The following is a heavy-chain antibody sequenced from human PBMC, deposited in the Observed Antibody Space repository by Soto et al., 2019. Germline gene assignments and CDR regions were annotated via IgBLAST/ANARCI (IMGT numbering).Heavy chain of an antibody. J-gene: IGHJ4*02. CDR1: GGSLRSGDYY. V-gene: IGHV4-30-4*08. Sequence: SETLSLTCTVSGGSLRSGDYYWTWIRLLPGKGLEWIGYVYYSGSTYYNPSLRSRATISVDTSVNQFSLRLTSVTAADTAVYFCARAPVGLDTISYFDYWGQGKLVTVSS. D-gene: IGHD3-3*01. CDR3: ARAPVGLDTISYFDY. CDR2: VYYSGST.